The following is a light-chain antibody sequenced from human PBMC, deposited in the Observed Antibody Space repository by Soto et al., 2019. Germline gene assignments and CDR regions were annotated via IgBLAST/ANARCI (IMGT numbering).Light chain of an antibody. Sequence: QSVLTQPASVSGSPGQSITISCTGTSSDVGGYNYVSWYQQHPGKAPKLMIYDVSNRPSGVSDRFSGSKSGSTASLTISGLQAKDEADYYCSSYTSSNTLVFGGGTKVTV. V-gene: IGLV2-14*01. J-gene: IGLJ2*01. CDR3: SSYTSSNTLV. CDR2: DVS. CDR1: SSDVGGYNY.